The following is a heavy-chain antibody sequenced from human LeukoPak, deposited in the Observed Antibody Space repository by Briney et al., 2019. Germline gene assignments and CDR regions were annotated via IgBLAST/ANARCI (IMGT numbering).Heavy chain of an antibody. Sequence: SETLSLTCTVSGGSISSYYWGWIRQPPGKGLEWIGSIYYSGSTYYNPSLKSRVTISVDTSKNQFSLKLSSVTAADTAVYYCATIYDILIIDYWGQGTLVTVSS. CDR1: GGSISSYY. V-gene: IGHV4-39*01. CDR3: ATIYDILIIDY. J-gene: IGHJ4*02. CDR2: IYYSGST. D-gene: IGHD3-9*01.